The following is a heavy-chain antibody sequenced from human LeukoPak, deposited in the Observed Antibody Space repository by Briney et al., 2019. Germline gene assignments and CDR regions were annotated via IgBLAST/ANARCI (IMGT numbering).Heavy chain of an antibody. CDR3: TRDHSDSSDYYYSGDAFDI. D-gene: IGHD3-22*01. Sequence: PGRSLRLSCAASGFTFDDYAMHWVRQAPGKGLVWVSRINSDGSSTNYADSVKGRFTISRDNAKNTLFLQMNSLRAEYTAVYYCTRDHSDSSDYYYSGDAFDIWGQGTMVTVSS. CDR2: INSDGSST. J-gene: IGHJ3*02. V-gene: IGHV3-74*01. CDR1: GFTFDDYA.